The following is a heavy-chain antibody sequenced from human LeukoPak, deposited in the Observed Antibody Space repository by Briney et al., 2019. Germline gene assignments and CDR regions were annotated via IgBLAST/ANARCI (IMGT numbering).Heavy chain of an antibody. J-gene: IGHJ4*02. Sequence: GGSLRLSCAPSGFTFSSSWMTWVRHAPGKGLGWVANIKADGNATNYEDSVKGRFTISTDNAMNTLYLQLNSLRADDTAVYYCERDRAQNTFDYWGRGTLVAVP. D-gene: IGHD1/OR15-1a*01. CDR3: ERDRAQNTFDY. CDR2: IKADGNAT. V-gene: IGHV3-7*01. CDR1: GFTFSSSW.